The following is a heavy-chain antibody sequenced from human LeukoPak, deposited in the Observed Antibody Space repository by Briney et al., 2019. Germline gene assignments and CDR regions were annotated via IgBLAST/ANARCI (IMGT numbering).Heavy chain of an antibody. D-gene: IGHD3-16*01. J-gene: IGHJ4*02. V-gene: IGHV3-7*01. CDR3: ARDRLGAEYDY. CDR2: IKQDGSEK. Sequence: GGSLRLSCAASGFTFSSYWMNWVRQAPGMGLEWVAKIKQDGSEKYYVDSVKGRFTISRDNAKNSLYLQMNTLRAEDTALYYCARDRLGAEYDYWGQGTLVSVSS. CDR1: GFTFSSYW.